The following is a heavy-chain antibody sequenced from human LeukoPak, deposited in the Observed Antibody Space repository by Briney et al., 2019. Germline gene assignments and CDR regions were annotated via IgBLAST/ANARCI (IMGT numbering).Heavy chain of an antibody. CDR3: AKPSSGWTYYFDY. CDR1: GFTFSSYA. CDR2: ISYDGSNK. Sequence: GGSLRLSCAASGFTFSSYAMHWVRQAPGKGLEWVAVISYDGSNKYYADSVKGRFTISRDNSKNTLYLQMNSLRAEDTAVYYCAKPSSGWTYYFDYWGQGTLVTVSS. V-gene: IGHV3-30-3*02. J-gene: IGHJ4*02. D-gene: IGHD6-19*01.